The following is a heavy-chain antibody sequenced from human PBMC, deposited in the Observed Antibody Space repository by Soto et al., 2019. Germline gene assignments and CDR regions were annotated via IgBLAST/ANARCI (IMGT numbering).Heavy chain of an antibody. D-gene: IGHD2-21*02. J-gene: IGHJ4*02. CDR1: GFSFSKYA. Sequence: GSLRLSCSASGFSFSKYAISWVRQAPGKGLEWVSGISGSGGATYYTDSVEGRFTISKDFSKNTVSLQMTGLRVDDTAVYYCARTRTAFYRYYFDSWGQGALVTVSS. CDR2: ISGSGGAT. V-gene: IGHV3-23*01. CDR3: ARTRTAFYRYYFDS.